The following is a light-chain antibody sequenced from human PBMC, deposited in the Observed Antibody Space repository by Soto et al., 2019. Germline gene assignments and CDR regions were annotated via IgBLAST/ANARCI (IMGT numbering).Light chain of an antibody. CDR3: QQRSNWPPWT. J-gene: IGKJ1*01. CDR2: DAS. Sequence: EIVLTQSPATLSLSPGERATLSCRACQSVSSYLAWYQQKPGQAPRLLIYDASNRATGIPARFSGSGSGTDFTLTISRLEPEDFAVYYCQQRSNWPPWTFGQGTKVEIK. CDR1: QSVSSY. V-gene: IGKV3-11*01.